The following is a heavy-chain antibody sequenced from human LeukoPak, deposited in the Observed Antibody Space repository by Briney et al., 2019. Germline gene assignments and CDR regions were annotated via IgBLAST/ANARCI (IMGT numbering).Heavy chain of an antibody. D-gene: IGHD4-11*01. CDR3: ARDRVYDYSNPRGFDY. CDR1: GYPFTSFG. V-gene: IGHV1-18*03. J-gene: IGHJ4*02. CDR2: ISGYNGKT. Sequence: ASVRVSCKASGYPFTSFGISWVRQAPGQGLECMGWISGYNGKTNYAQNLQVRVTMTRDTSTRTAYMELGSLRSDDMAVYYCARDRVYDYSNPRGFDYWGQGTLVTVSS.